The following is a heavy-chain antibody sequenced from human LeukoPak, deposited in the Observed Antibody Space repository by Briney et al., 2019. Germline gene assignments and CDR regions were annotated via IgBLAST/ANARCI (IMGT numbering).Heavy chain of an antibody. CDR1: GFTVSDKY. V-gene: IGHV3-53*01. Sequence: GGSLRLSCAASGFTVSDKYMSCVRQAPGKGLEWFSVLYSGGSTYYADSVKGRFTISRDNSKNTLYLQMDSLRAEDTAMYYCARELDRSGYILAYWGQGTLVTVSS. CDR3: ARELDRSGYILAY. D-gene: IGHD3-3*01. J-gene: IGHJ4*02. CDR2: LYSGGST.